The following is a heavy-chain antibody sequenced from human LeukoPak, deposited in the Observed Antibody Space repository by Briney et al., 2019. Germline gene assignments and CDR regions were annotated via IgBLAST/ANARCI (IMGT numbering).Heavy chain of an antibody. D-gene: IGHD3-10*01. V-gene: IGHV3-23*01. CDR1: GFTFSSYA. CDR3: AKVLSGLNGMDV. Sequence: GGSLTLSCAASGFTFSSYAMSWVRQAPGKGLEWVSAISGSGGSTYYADSVKGRFTISRDNSKNTLYLQMNSLRAEDTAVYYCAKVLSGLNGMDVWGQGTTVTVSS. J-gene: IGHJ6*02. CDR2: ISGSGGST.